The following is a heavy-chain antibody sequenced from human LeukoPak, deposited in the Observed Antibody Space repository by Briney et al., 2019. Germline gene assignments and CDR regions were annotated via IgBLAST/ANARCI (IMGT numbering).Heavy chain of an antibody. D-gene: IGHD3-3*01. CDR2: IYCSGST. CDR1: GDSISSYY. V-gene: IGHV4-59*01. Sequence: PSETLSLTCTVSGDSISSYYWSWIRQPPGKGLEWIGYIYCSGSTNYNPSLKSRVTISVDTSKNQFSLKLSSVTAADTAVYYCARVTAYYDFWSGYYPRYMDVWGKGTTVTVSS. J-gene: IGHJ6*03. CDR3: ARVTAYYDFWSGYYPRYMDV.